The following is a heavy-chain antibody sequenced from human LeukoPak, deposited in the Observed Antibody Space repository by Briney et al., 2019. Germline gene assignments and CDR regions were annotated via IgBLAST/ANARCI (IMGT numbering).Heavy chain of an antibody. J-gene: IGHJ4*02. CDR3: AKDSLPSYGGYFDF. V-gene: IGHV3-23*01. CDR2: MSGSGDST. CDR1: GFTLSTYP. D-gene: IGHD3-16*01. Sequence: GGSLRLSCAASGFTLSTYPMSWVRQAPGKGLEWVSGMSGSGDSTYYADFVKGRFTISRDNSKNTLYLQMNTLRAEDTAVYYCAKDSLPSYGGYFDFWGQGTLVTVSS.